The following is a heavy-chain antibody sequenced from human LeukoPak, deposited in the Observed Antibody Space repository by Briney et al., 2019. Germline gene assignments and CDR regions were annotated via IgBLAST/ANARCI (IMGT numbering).Heavy chain of an antibody. Sequence: GRSLRLPCAASGFTFDDYAMHWVRQAPGKGLEWVSGISWNSGSIGYADSVKGRFTISRDNAKNSLYLQMNSLRAEDTALYYCAKGTISGWYGVYFDYWGQGTLVTVSS. CDR1: GFTFDDYA. D-gene: IGHD6-19*01. V-gene: IGHV3-9*01. J-gene: IGHJ4*02. CDR2: ISWNSGSI. CDR3: AKGTISGWYGVYFDY.